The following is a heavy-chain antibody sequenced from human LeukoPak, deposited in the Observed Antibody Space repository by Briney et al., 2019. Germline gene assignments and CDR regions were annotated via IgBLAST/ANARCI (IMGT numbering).Heavy chain of an antibody. D-gene: IGHD3-3*01. CDR1: GGSISSYY. Sequence: KPSETLSLTCTVSGGSISSYYWSWIRQPPGKGLEWIGYIYCSGSTNYNPSLKSRVTISVDTSKNQFSLKLSSVTAADTAVYYCASRRITIFGVVGAFDIWGQGTMVTVSS. CDR3: ASRRITIFGVVGAFDI. CDR2: IYCSGST. J-gene: IGHJ3*02. V-gene: IGHV4-59*01.